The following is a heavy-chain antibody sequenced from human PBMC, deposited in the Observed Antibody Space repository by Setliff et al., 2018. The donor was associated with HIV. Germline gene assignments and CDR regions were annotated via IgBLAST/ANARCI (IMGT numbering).Heavy chain of an antibody. Sequence: GGSLRLSCAASGFTFSTYWMSWVRQAPGKGLEWVANINQDGSERYYVDSVKGRFTISRDNAKNSLYLQMNSLRAEDTAVYYCARNTDVDSVYRPFHIWGQGTMVTVSS. CDR1: GFTFSTYW. CDR2: INQDGSER. V-gene: IGHV3-7*03. D-gene: IGHD1-26*01. J-gene: IGHJ3*02. CDR3: ARNTDVDSVYRPFHI.